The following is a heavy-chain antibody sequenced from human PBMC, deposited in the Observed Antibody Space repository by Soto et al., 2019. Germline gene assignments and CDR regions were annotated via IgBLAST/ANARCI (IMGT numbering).Heavy chain of an antibody. CDR3: ARIGYSSSPFDY. V-gene: IGHV3-7*05. Sequence: GGSLRLSCAASGFSFSVYWMSWVRQAPGKGLEWVANIKQDGTEIDQVGYLKGRFNISRDNAKNSLFLKMNSLRVEDTAVYYCARIGYSSSPFDYGGRGTLVTVPS. J-gene: IGHJ4*02. CDR1: GFSFSVYW. D-gene: IGHD6-6*01. CDR2: IKQDGTEI.